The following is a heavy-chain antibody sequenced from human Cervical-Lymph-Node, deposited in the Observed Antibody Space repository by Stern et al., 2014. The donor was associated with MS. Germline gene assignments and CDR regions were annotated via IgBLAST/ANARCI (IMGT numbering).Heavy chain of an antibody. CDR2: IDPKNGDT. J-gene: IGHJ4*02. Sequence: VQLLQSGAEEKKPGASVKVSCKTSGYTFTDNHMHWVRQAPGQGLEWMGRIDPKNGDTKYAQKFQGRITMTTDTSINTAYMELTRLTSDDTAIYYCARENWVFIYWGQGTLVTVSS. D-gene: IGHD7-27*01. V-gene: IGHV1-2*02. CDR1: GYTFTDNH. CDR3: ARENWVFIY.